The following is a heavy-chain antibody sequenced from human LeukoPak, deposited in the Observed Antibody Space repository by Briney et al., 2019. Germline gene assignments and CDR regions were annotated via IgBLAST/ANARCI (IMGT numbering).Heavy chain of an antibody. CDR2: MNPNSGNT. CDR3: AREPSLHSSSSYNY. CDR1: GYTFTSYD. Sequence: ASVKVSCKAPGYTFTSYDINWVRQATGQGLEWMGWMNPNSGNTGYAQKFQGRVTMTRDTSITTAYMELTSLSSDDTAVYYCAREPSLHSSSSYNYWGQGTLVTVSS. D-gene: IGHD6-6*01. J-gene: IGHJ4*02. V-gene: IGHV1-8*01.